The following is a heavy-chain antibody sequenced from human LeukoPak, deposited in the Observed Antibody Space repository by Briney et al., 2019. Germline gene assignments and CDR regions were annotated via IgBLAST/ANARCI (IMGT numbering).Heavy chain of an antibody. Sequence: PSETLSLTCAVYGGSFSGYFWSWIRQPPGKGLEWIGEINHSGSTNYNPSLKSRVTISVDPSKNQFSLKLTSVTAADTAVYYCARQGRWSKNPFDPWGQGTLVTVSS. CDR3: ARQGRWSKNPFDP. CDR2: INHSGST. J-gene: IGHJ5*02. CDR1: GGSFSGYF. V-gene: IGHV4-34*01. D-gene: IGHD4-23*01.